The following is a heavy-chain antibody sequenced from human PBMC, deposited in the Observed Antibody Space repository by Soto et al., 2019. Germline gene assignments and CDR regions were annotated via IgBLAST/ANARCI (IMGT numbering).Heavy chain of an antibody. J-gene: IGHJ4*02. CDR3: AREGSYSAYNFAHGIQLWSFDF. V-gene: IGHV4-4*07. CDR2: ISSSGST. D-gene: IGHD5-12*01. Sequence: PSETLSLTCTVSGGSINTFYWSWVRQPAGKGLEWIGRISSSGSTSFNPSLESRVAMSVDTSKNHFSLNLSSVTAADMAVYYCAREGSYSAYNFAHGIQLWSFDFWGQGALVTVS. CDR1: GGSINTFY.